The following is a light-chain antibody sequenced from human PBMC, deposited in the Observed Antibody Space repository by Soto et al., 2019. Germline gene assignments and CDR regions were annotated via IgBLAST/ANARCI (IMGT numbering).Light chain of an antibody. V-gene: IGKV3-11*01. J-gene: IGKJ4*01. CDR3: QQRSNWPLT. CDR1: QSVSSY. Sequence: IVCTQSPATLSLSPGERATLSCRASQSVSSYLAWYQQKPGQAPRLLIYDASNRATGVPARFSGSGSGTDFTLTISSLEPEDFAVYYCQQRSNWPLTFGGGTKVDIK. CDR2: DAS.